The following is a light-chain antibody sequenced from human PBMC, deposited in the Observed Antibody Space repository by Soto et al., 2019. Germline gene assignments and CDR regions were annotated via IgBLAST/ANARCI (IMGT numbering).Light chain of an antibody. CDR1: QGITND. J-gene: IGKJ2*01. CDR2: ATS. V-gene: IGKV1-6*01. CDR3: LQDYNYPYT. Sequence: AIQMTQSPSSLSASVGDRVIITCRASQGITNDLGWYQQKPGKAPKLLIYATSNLQSGVPSRFSGSRSGTDFTLTISSLQPEDFASYYCLQDYNYPYTFGHGTKLEIK.